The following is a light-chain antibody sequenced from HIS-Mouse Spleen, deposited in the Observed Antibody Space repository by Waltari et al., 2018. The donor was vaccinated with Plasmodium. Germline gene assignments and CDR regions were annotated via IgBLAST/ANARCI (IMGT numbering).Light chain of an antibody. V-gene: IGKV1-9*01. CDR1: QGISSY. CDR2: AAS. Sequence: IQLTQSPSFLSASVGDRVTITCRASQGISSYLAWYQQKPGKAPKLLIYAASTLQSGVPSRFSGSGSGTEFTLTISSRQPEDFATYYCQQLNSYPHTFGQGTKVEIK. J-gene: IGKJ1*01. CDR3: QQLNSYPHT.